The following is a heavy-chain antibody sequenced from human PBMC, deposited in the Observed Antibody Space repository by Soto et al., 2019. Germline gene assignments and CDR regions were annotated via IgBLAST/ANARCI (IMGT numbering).Heavy chain of an antibody. CDR1: GYAFSSYY. CDR2: MNPNSGNT. Sequence: KVSCTASGYAFSSYYINCGRKTTLQWLEWMGWMNPNSGNTGYAQKFQGRVTMTRNTSISTAYMELSSLRSEDTAVYYCASTPGIAAAGTSRNWFDPWGQGTLVTVSS. J-gene: IGHJ5*02. CDR3: ASTPGIAAAGTSRNWFDP. V-gene: IGHV1-8*01. D-gene: IGHD6-13*01.